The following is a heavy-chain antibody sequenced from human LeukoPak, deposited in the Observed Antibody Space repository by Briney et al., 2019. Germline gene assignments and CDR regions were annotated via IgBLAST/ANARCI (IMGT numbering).Heavy chain of an antibody. CDR2: IYYSGST. D-gene: IGHD2-2*01. CDR3: ARDMGHYCSSTSYSSGWFDP. CDR1: GGSISSHY. J-gene: IGHJ5*02. V-gene: IGHV4-59*11. Sequence: SETLSLTCTVSGGSISSHYWSWIRQPPGKGLEWIGYIYYSGSTNYNPSLKSRVTISVDTSKNQFSLKLSSVTAADTAVYYCARDMGHYCSSTSYSSGWFDPWGQGTLVTVSS.